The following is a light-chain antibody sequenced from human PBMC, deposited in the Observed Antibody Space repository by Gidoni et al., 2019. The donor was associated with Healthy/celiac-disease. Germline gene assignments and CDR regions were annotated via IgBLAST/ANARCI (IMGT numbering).Light chain of an antibody. Sequence: EIVMTQSPATLSVSPGERATLSCRASQRVSSNLAWYQQKPGQAPRLLIYGASTRATGTPASLSGSGSGPEFTLTISSLQSEDFAVYYCQQYNNWPLFTFGPXTKVDIK. CDR2: GAS. CDR1: QRVSSN. V-gene: IGKV3-15*01. CDR3: QQYNNWPLFT. J-gene: IGKJ3*01.